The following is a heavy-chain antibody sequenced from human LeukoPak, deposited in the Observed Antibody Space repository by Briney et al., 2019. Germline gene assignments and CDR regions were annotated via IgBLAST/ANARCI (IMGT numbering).Heavy chain of an antibody. CDR3: ARSTREAHVDTRSSFHMDV. J-gene: IGHJ6*03. CDR2: INPNSGGT. CDR1: GYTFTSYY. Sequence: GASVKVSCKASGYTFTSYYMHWVRQAPGQGLEWMGWINPNSGGTNYAQKFQGRVTMTRDTSISTAYMELSRLRSDDTAVYYCARSTREAHVDTRSSFHMDVWGKGTTVTISS. D-gene: IGHD5-18*01. V-gene: IGHV1-2*02.